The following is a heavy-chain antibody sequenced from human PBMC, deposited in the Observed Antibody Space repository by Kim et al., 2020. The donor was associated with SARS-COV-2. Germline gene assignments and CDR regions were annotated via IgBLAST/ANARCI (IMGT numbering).Heavy chain of an antibody. CDR1: GGTFSSYA. J-gene: IGHJ4*02. Sequence: SVKVSCKASGGTFSSYAISWVRQAPGQGLEWMGGIIPIFGTANYAQKFQGRVTITADESTSTAYMELSSLRSEDTAVYYCAREPHTQSYWGAVGYDYWGQGTLVTVSS. CDR3: AREPHTQSYWGAVGYDY. D-gene: IGHD6-19*01. V-gene: IGHV1-69*13. CDR2: IIPIFGTA.